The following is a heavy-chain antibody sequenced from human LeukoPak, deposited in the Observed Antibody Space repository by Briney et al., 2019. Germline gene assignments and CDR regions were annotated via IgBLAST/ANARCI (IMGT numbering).Heavy chain of an antibody. V-gene: IGHV1-2*02. Sequence: ASVKVSCKASGYTFTDYYMHWVRQAPGQGLDWMGWINPNSGGTKYAQKFQGRVTMTRDTSISTAYMELSSLRPDDTAVYYCARDSPLAYWGQGALVTVSS. CDR1: GYTFTDYY. CDR2: INPNSGGT. J-gene: IGHJ4*02. CDR3: ARDSPLAY. D-gene: IGHD3-16*01.